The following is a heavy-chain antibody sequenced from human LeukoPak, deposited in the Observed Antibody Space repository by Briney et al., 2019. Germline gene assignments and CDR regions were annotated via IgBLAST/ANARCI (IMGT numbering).Heavy chain of an antibody. Sequence: KTGGSLRLSCAASGFTFSDYYMSWVRQAPGKGLEWVGRIKSKTDGGTTDYAAPVKGRFSISRDDSKNTVYLQMNSLTTEDTAVYYCTTEGYCSGGDCYSYDNWGQGTLVTVTS. D-gene: IGHD2-15*01. CDR3: TTEGYCSGGDCYSYDN. V-gene: IGHV3-15*01. CDR1: GFTFSDYY. CDR2: IKSKTDGGTT. J-gene: IGHJ4*02.